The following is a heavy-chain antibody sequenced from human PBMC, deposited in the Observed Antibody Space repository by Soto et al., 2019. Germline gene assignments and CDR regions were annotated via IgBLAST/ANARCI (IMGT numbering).Heavy chain of an antibody. D-gene: IGHD5-12*01. CDR2: ISHLENT. Sequence: SETLSLTCTFSGASIPSGGYSWSWIRQPAGKGLEWIGYISHLENTFYNPSFHSRLTLSTDRSKNQFSLKLASMTAADTAVYYCARGGGYDPFDYWGQGTLVTVSS. J-gene: IGHJ4*02. CDR1: GASIPSGGYS. CDR3: ARGGGYDPFDY. V-gene: IGHV4-30-2*01.